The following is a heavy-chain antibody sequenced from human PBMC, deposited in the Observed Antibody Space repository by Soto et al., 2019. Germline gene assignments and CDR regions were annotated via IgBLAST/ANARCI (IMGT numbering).Heavy chain of an antibody. Sequence: ASVKVSCKASGYPFTSYGINWVRQAPGQGLEWMGWISVYNGNTNYAQKLQGRVTMTTDTSTSTAYMELRSLRSDDTAVYYCARTKNILTGFYYYYYYGMDVWGQGTTVTVSS. CDR1: GYPFTSYG. CDR2: ISVYNGNT. J-gene: IGHJ6*02. V-gene: IGHV1-18*01. CDR3: ARTKNILTGFYYYYYYGMDV. D-gene: IGHD3-9*01.